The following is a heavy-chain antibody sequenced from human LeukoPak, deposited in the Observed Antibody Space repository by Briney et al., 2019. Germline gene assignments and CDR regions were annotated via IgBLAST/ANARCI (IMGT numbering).Heavy chain of an antibody. Sequence: ASVKVSCKASGYTFTSYGISWVRQAPGQGLEGMGIIYPGDSDTRYSPSFQGQVTISADTSIRTAYLQWSSLKASDTAMYYCARALVGADQGAFDIWGQGTMVTVSS. CDR1: GYTFTSYG. V-gene: IGHV5-51*01. CDR3: ARALVGADQGAFDI. D-gene: IGHD1-26*01. J-gene: IGHJ3*02. CDR2: IYPGDSDT.